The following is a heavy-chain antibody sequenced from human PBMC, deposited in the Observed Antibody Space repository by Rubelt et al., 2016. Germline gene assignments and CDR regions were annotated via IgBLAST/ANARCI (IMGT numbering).Heavy chain of an antibody. CDR2: LRSKAYGGTT. D-gene: IGHD3-22*01. J-gene: IGHJ4*02. Sequence: GLEWVSFLRSKAYGGTTEYAASVKGRFTVSRGDSKNIAYLQISSLKTEDTAVYYCTRVALESRTYYFDAWGQGTLVTVSS. CDR3: TRVALESRTYYFDA. V-gene: IGHV3-49*02.